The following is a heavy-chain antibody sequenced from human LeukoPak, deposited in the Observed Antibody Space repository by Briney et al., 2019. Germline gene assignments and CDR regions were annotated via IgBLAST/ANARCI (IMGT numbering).Heavy chain of an antibody. CDR2: FNWKGGYI. V-gene: IGHV3-20*04. D-gene: IGHD5-18*01. CDR1: GFMFDDYD. Sequence: GGSLRLSCVASGFMFDDYDMSWVRQATGKGLEGVSNFNWKGGYIGYADSVKGRFTISRDNAKNSLYLQMNSLRAEDTAVYYCARAGYSYDSFYYYYYMDVWGKGTTVTVSS. CDR3: ARAGYSYDSFYYYYYMDV. J-gene: IGHJ6*03.